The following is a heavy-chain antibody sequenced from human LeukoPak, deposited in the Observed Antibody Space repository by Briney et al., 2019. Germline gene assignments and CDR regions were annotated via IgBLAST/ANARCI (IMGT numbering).Heavy chain of an antibody. Sequence: PGGSLRLSCAASGFTFSSYSMNWVRQAPGKGLEWVSSISSSSSYIYYADSVKGRFTISRDNAKNSLYLQMNSLRAEDTAVYYCARDRPSYSYGYRDGVSYGMDVWGQGTTVTVSS. CDR2: ISSSSSYI. CDR1: GFTFSSYS. CDR3: ARDRPSYSYGYRDGVSYGMDV. V-gene: IGHV3-21*01. D-gene: IGHD5-18*01. J-gene: IGHJ6*02.